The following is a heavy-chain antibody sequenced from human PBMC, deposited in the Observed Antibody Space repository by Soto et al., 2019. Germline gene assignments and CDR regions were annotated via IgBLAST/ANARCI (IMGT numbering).Heavy chain of an antibody. V-gene: IGHV1-2*04. CDR2: INPNSGGT. CDR1: GYTFTGYY. D-gene: IGHD6-13*01. CDR3: ARAAAAGTRYYYYGMDV. J-gene: IGHJ6*02. Sequence: QVQLVQSGAEVKKPGASVKVSCKASGYTFTGYYMHWVRQAPGQGLEWMGWINPNSGGTNYAQKFQGWVSMTRDTSISTAYMELSRLRSDDTAVYYCARAAAAGTRYYYYGMDVWGQGTTVTVSS.